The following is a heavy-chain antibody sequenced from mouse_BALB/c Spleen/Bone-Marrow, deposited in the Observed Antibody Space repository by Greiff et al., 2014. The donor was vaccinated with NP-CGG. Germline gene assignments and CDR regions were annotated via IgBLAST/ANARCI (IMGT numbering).Heavy chain of an antibody. D-gene: IGHD2-4*01. CDR1: GFNIKDYY. CDR3: ARGLRHAMDY. V-gene: IGHV14-1*02. J-gene: IGHJ4*01. Sequence: VQLQQSGAELVRPGALVKLSCKASGFNIKDYYMHWVKQRPEQGLEWIGWIDPENGNTIYDSKFQGKASITADTSSNTAYLQLSSLPSEDTAVYYCARGLRHAMDYWGQGTSVTVSS. CDR2: IDPENGNT.